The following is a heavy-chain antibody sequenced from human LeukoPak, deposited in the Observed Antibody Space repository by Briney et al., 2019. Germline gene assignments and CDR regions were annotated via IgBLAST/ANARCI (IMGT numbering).Heavy chain of an antibody. CDR1: GGSFSGYY. Sequence: SEALSLTCAVYGGSFSGYYWSWIRQPPGKGLEWIGEINHSGSTNYNPSLKSRVTISVDTSKNQFSLKLSSVTAADTAVYYCARGRSSMVRGYYYYYMDVWGKGTTVTISS. D-gene: IGHD3-10*01. J-gene: IGHJ6*03. CDR2: INHSGST. V-gene: IGHV4-34*01. CDR3: ARGRSSMVRGYYYYYMDV.